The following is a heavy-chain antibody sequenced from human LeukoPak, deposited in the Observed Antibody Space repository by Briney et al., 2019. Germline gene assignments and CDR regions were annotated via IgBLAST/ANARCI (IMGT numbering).Heavy chain of an antibody. D-gene: IGHD2-15*01. CDR3: TRGSGRFEY. CDR1: GFTFGDFP. V-gene: IGHV3-49*04. J-gene: IGHJ4*02. CDR2: IRAKAYGGTT. Sequence: GGSLRLSCAGSGFTFGDFPLTWVRQAPGKGLEWVGYIRAKAYGGTTEYAASVKGRFTISRDDSQRIAYLQMNSPQTEDTGIYYCTRGSGRFEYWGQGALVTVPS.